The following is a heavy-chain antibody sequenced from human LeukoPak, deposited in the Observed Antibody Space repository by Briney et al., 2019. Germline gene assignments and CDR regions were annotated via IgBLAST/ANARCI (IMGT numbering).Heavy chain of an antibody. J-gene: IGHJ4*02. Sequence: PGGSLRLSCAASGFNFNSYSMTWVRQAPGKGLEWVSSISSSSYIYYADSVKGRFTISRDNAKNSLYLQMNSLRAEDTAVYYCARPSVKYIYDPLDYWGQGTVVIVSS. V-gene: IGHV3-21*01. D-gene: IGHD5-18*01. CDR3: ARPSVKYIYDPLDY. CDR1: GFNFNSYS. CDR2: ISSSSYI.